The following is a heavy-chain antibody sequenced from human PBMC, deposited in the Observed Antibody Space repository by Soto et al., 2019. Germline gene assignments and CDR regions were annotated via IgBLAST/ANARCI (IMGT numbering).Heavy chain of an antibody. V-gene: IGHV1-46*01. J-gene: IGHJ4*02. CDR2: INPSDDAT. Sequence: AAVKVSCKASGYTFTRYYMHWVRQAPGQGLEWMGIINPSDDATSYAEKFQGRLTMTKDTSTSTVYMEMSSLRSEDTAVYYCARDLTREGDYYDRSGYYLDYWGQGTLVTVSS. D-gene: IGHD3-22*01. CDR3: ARDLTREGDYYDRSGYYLDY. CDR1: GYTFTRYY.